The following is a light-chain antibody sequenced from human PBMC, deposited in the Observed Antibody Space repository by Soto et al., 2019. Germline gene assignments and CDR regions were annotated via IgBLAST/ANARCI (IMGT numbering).Light chain of an antibody. CDR3: ISYTTNNTVL. V-gene: IGLV2-18*02. J-gene: IGLJ2*01. Sequence: QSALTQPPSVSGSPGQSVTISCTGTSSDIGTYNRVSWYQQPPGTAPKLMIYEVSNRPSGVPDRFSGSKSGNTASLTISGLQAEDEADFFCISYTTNNTVLFGGGTKVTVL. CDR2: EVS. CDR1: SSDIGTYNR.